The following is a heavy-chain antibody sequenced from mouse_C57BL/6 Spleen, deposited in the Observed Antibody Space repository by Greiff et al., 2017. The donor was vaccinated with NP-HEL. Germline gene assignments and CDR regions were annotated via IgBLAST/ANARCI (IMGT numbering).Heavy chain of an antibody. CDR3: ARGGDYGAWFAY. CDR2: IYPGDGDT. J-gene: IGHJ3*01. Sequence: VQLQQSGAELVKPGASVKISCKASGYAFSSYWMNWVKQRPGKGLEWIGQIYPGDGDTNYNGKFKGKATLTADKSSSTAYMQLSSLTSEDSAVYFCARGGDYGAWFAYWGQGTLVTVSA. CDR1: GYAFSSYW. D-gene: IGHD1-1*02. V-gene: IGHV1-80*01.